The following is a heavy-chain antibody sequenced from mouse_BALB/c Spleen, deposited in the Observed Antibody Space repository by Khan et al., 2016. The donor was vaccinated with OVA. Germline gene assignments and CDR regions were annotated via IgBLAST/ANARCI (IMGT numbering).Heavy chain of an antibody. V-gene: IGHV1S137*01. Sequence: QVQLKQSGPELVRPGVSVKISCKGSGYTFTDYAMHWVKQSHAKSLEWIGVISTYSGNTNYNQKFKGKATMNVDKSSSTAYMEIGRLTSEDSGIYYCARYYYGSSYAMKYWGKRSSHTVS. D-gene: IGHD1-1*01. CDR2: ISTYSGNT. J-gene: IGHJ4*01. CDR1: GYTFTDYA. CDR3: ARYYYGSSYAMKY.